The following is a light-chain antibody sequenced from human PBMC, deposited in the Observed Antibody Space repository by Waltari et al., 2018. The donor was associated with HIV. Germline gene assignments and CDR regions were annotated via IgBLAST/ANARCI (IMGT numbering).Light chain of an antibody. CDR3: LLSFNGVVV. CDR1: TRALPRGHC. Sequence: QAVVTQERSLTVSPGGTVTLTCASRTRALPRGHCPYWFQRRPSQAPKTLIYDTTNRHSWTPARFSGSLLGGKAALTLSGAQFEDEADYFCLLSFNGVVVFGGGTTLTVL. CDR2: DTT. V-gene: IGLV7-46*01. J-gene: IGLJ2*01.